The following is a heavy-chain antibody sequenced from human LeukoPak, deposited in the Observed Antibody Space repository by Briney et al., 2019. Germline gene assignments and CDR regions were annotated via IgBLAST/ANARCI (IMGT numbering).Heavy chain of an antibody. D-gene: IGHD2/OR15-2a*01. CDR3: ARRENRPMYFDP. CDR1: GYTFTSYG. V-gene: IGHV1-18*01. Sequence: PMASVTVSCKASGYTFTSYGISWVRPAPGQGLEWMGWISAYNGNTNYAQKLQGRVTMTTDTSTSTAYMELRSLRSDDTAVYYCARRENRPMYFDPWGQGTLVTVSS. J-gene: IGHJ5*02. CDR2: ISAYNGNT.